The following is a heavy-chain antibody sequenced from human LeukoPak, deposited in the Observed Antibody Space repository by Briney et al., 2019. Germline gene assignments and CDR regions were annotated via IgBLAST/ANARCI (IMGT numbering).Heavy chain of an antibody. V-gene: IGHV3-21*01. Sequence: GGSLRLSCAASGFTFSSYSMNWVRQAPGKGPEGVSSISSRSSYIYYADSVKGRFTISRDNAQNSLYLQMNSLRVEDTAVYYCARDPYSGSYGPYYYYYMDVWGKGTTVTISS. CDR2: ISSRSSYI. J-gene: IGHJ6*03. CDR3: ARDPYSGSYGPYYYYYMDV. CDR1: GFTFSSYS. D-gene: IGHD1-26*01.